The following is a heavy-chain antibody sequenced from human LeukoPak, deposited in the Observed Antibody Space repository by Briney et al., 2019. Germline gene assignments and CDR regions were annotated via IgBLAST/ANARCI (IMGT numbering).Heavy chain of an antibody. J-gene: IGHJ4*02. Sequence: PGGSLRLSCAASGFTVSSNYMTWVRQAPGKGLEWVSVIYSGGTTYYADSVKGRFTISRDNSKNTLYLQMNSLRAEDTAVYYCARVPATDYWGQGTLVTVSS. CDR2: IYSGGTT. V-gene: IGHV3-53*01. CDR3: ARVPATDY. CDR1: GFTVSSNY. D-gene: IGHD5-24*01.